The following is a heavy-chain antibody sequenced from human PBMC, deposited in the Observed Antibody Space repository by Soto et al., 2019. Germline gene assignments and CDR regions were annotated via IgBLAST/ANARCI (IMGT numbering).Heavy chain of an antibody. CDR1: GFTFSSYA. CDR2: ISGSGGST. V-gene: IGHV3-23*01. CDR3: AKDYDFWSGYPHAFDI. J-gene: IGHJ3*02. Sequence: GGSLRLSCAASGFTFSSYAMSWVRQAPGKGLEWVSAISGSGGSTYYEDSVKGRFTISRDNSKNTLYLQMNSLRAEDTSAYYCAKDYDFWSGYPHAFDIWGQGTMVTVSS. D-gene: IGHD3-3*01.